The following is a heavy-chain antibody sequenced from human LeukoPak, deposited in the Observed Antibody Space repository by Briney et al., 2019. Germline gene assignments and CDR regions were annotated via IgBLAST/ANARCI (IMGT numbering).Heavy chain of an antibody. D-gene: IGHD4-17*01. CDR1: GFTFSSYE. CDR2: ISSSGSTI. J-gene: IGHJ4*02. V-gene: IGHV3-48*03. Sequence: GGSLRLSCAASGFTFSSYEMNWVRQAPGKGLEWVSYISSSGSTIYYADSVKGRFTISRDNAKNSLYLQMNSLRAEDTAVYYCARDGPSSPTYGEGGAYWGQGTPVTVSS. CDR3: ARDGPSSPTYGEGGAY.